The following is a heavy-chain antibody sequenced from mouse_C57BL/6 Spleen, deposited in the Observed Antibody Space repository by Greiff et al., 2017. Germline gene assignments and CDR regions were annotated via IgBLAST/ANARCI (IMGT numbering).Heavy chain of an antibody. Sequence: EVQLQQSGAELVRPGASVKLSCTASGFNIKDDYMHWVKQRPEQGLEWIGWIDPENGDTEYASKFQGKATITADTSSNTAYLQLSSLTSEDTAVYYCTTVGYGKGDDWGQGTTLTVAS. V-gene: IGHV14-4*01. D-gene: IGHD1-1*02. CDR2: IDPENGDT. CDR3: TTVGYGKGDD. J-gene: IGHJ2*01. CDR1: GFNIKDDY.